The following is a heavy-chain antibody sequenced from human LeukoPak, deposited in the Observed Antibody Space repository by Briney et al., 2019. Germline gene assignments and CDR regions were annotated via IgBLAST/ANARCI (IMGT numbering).Heavy chain of an antibody. Sequence: SVKVSCKASGFTFTSSAMQWVRQARGQRLEWIGWIVVGSGNTNYAQKFQERVTITRDMSTSTAYMELSSLRSEDTAVYYCAAGPMTPCCPADYWGQGTLVTVSS. CDR3: AAGPMTPCCPADY. CDR1: GFTFTSSA. V-gene: IGHV1-58*02. D-gene: IGHD2-15*01. J-gene: IGHJ4*02. CDR2: IVVGSGNT.